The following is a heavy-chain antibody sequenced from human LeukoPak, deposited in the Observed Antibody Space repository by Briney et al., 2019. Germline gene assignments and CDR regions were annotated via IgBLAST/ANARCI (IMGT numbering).Heavy chain of an antibody. D-gene: IGHD3-10*01. CDR2: FSGGGGDT. J-gene: IGHJ4*02. CDR3: AKDPAFGSGTYYPFDY. V-gene: IGHV3-23*01. Sequence: GGSLRLSCAASGFTFSTYAMSWVRQAPGKGLEWVSGFSGGGGDTHYADSVKGRFTIYRDTSKNTLYLQMNSLRAEDTAIYYCAKDPAFGSGTYYPFDYWGQGTLVTVSS. CDR1: GFTFSTYA.